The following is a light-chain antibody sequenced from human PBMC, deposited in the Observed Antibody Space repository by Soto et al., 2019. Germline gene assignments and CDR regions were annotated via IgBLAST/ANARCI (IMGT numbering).Light chain of an antibody. CDR3: QQSYSIPWT. Sequence: DIQMTQSPSSLSASVGDRVTITCRASQSISSYLNWYQQKPGKAPKLLIYAASNLQSGVPSRISGSGSGTDFTLTISSLQPEDFATYYCQQSYSIPWTFGQATRVEIK. CDR1: QSISSY. CDR2: AAS. V-gene: IGKV1-39*01. J-gene: IGKJ1*01.